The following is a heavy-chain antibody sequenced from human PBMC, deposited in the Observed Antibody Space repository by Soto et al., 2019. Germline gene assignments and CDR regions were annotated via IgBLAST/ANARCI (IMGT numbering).Heavy chain of an antibody. CDR1: GYTFTGYY. Sequence: SVKVSCKASGYTFTGYYMHWVRQAPGQGLEWMGWIIPIFGTANYAQKFQGRVTITADESTSTAYMELSSLRSEDTAVYYCARGPILGYCTNGVCPNWFDPWGQGTLVTVSS. V-gene: IGHV1-69*13. CDR2: IIPIFGTA. D-gene: IGHD2-8*01. CDR3: ARGPILGYCTNGVCPNWFDP. J-gene: IGHJ5*02.